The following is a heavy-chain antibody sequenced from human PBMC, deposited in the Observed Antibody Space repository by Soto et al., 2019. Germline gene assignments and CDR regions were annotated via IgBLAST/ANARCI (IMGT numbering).Heavy chain of an antibody. Sequence: PSETLSLTCTVSGGSISSYYWSWIRQPPGKGLEWIGYIYYSGSTNYNPSLKSRVTISVDTSKNQFSLKLSSVTAADTAVYYCAIEGSSGYSLDPWGQGTLVTVSS. D-gene: IGHD6-19*01. CDR2: IYYSGST. CDR3: AIEGSSGYSLDP. J-gene: IGHJ5*02. CDR1: GGSISSYY. V-gene: IGHV4-59*12.